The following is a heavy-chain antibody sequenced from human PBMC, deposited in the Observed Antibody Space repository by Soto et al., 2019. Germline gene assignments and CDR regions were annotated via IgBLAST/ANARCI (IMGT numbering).Heavy chain of an antibody. J-gene: IGHJ4*02. CDR1: GFTFRSYG. D-gene: IGHD3-16*02. V-gene: IGHV3-30*18. Sequence: ESGGGVVQPGRSLRLSCAASGFTFRSYGMHWVRQAPGKGLEWVAVISYDGSNKYYADSVKGRFTISRDNSKNTLYLQMNSLRAEDTAVYYCAKEEIGDYVWGSYRYAPNYFDYWGQGTLVTVSS. CDR2: ISYDGSNK. CDR3: AKEEIGDYVWGSYRYAPNYFDY.